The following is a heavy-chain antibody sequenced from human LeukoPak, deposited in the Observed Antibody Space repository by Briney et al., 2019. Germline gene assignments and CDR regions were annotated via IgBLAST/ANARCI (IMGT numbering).Heavy chain of an antibody. CDR2: ISYDGSNK. CDR1: GFTFSSYG. V-gene: IGHV3-30*18. J-gene: IGHJ4*02. Sequence: SGRSLRLSCAASGFTFSSYGMHWVRQAPGKGLEWVAVISYDGSNKYYADSVKGRFTISRDNSKNTLYLQTNSLRAEDTAVYYCAKDSSRLNYYFDYWGQGTLVTVSS. D-gene: IGHD6-13*01. CDR3: AKDSSRLNYYFDY.